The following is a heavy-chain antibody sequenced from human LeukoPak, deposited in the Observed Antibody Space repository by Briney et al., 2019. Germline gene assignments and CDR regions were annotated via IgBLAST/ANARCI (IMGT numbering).Heavy chain of an antibody. CDR2: ISYDGSNK. V-gene: IGHV3-30-3*01. Sequence: GRSLRLSCAASGFTFSSYAMHWVRQAPGKGLEWVAVISYDGSNKYYADSVKGRFTISRDNSKNTLYLQMNSLRAEDTAVYYCARGLHYYDSSGYYYGFDYWGQGTLVTVSS. CDR3: ARGLHYYDSSGYYYGFDY. J-gene: IGHJ4*02. D-gene: IGHD3-22*01. CDR1: GFTFSSYA.